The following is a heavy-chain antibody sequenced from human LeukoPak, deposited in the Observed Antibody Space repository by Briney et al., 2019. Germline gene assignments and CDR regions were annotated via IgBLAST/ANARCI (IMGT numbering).Heavy chain of an antibody. V-gene: IGHV3-64*01. D-gene: IGHD6-19*01. Sequence: GGSLRLSCAASGFTFSSYAMHWVRQAPGKGLEYVSAISSNGGSTYYANSVKGRFTISRDNSKNTLYLQMGSLRAEDMAVYYCARGSGWYDIWGQGTMVTVSS. J-gene: IGHJ3*02. CDR2: ISSNGGST. CDR1: GFTFSSYA. CDR3: ARGSGWYDI.